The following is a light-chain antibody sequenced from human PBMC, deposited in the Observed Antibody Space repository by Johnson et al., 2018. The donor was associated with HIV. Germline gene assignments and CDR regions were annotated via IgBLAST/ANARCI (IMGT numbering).Light chain of an antibody. J-gene: IGLJ1*01. CDR1: SSTVGNNF. CDR2: KDN. V-gene: IGLV1-51*02. CDR3: GTWDSSLSAHYG. Sequence: QSVLTQPPSVSAAPGQKVTISCSGSSSTVGNNFVSWYQVLPGTAPKLLIYKDNERHSGIPDRFSGSKSGTSAALGITGLQTGDEADYYCGTWDSSLSAHYGFGTGTKITVL.